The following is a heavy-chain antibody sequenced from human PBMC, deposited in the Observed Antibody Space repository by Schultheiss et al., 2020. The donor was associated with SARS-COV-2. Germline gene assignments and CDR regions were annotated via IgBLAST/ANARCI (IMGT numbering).Heavy chain of an antibody. D-gene: IGHD5-18*01. CDR2: IYWNDDK. CDR3: ARMIQLGYYYYYGMDV. Sequence: SGPTLVKPTQTLTLTCTFSGFSLSTSGVGVGWIRQPPGKALEWLALIYWNDDKRYSTSLKTRLTISKDTSKNQVVLTMTNMDPVDTATYYCARMIQLGYYYYYGMDVWGQGTTVTVSS. CDR1: GFSLSTSGVG. V-gene: IGHV2-5*01. J-gene: IGHJ6*02.